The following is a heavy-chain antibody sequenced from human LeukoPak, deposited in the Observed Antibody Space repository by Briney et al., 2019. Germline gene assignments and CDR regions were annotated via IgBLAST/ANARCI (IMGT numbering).Heavy chain of an antibody. J-gene: IGHJ3*02. V-gene: IGHV5-51*01. CDR3: ARPYSISFRAFDI. CDR1: GHRFTSQW. CDR2: IYLYDSAN. Sequence: GESLKISCKGSGHRFTSQWIGWVRQMPGKGLEWMGIIYLYDSANIYSPSFPGQVTISGDKSSNTAYLQWSSLKASDTAMYYCARPYSISFRAFDIWGQGTMVTVSS. D-gene: IGHD2/OR15-2a*01.